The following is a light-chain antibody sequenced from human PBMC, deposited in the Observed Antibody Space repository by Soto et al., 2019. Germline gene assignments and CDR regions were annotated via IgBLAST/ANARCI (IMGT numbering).Light chain of an antibody. Sequence: IVLTQSPGTLSLSPGESATLSCRASQSLTSGYLAWYQQKPGQAPRLVIYGASSRPIGIADRFSGSASGTEFTLTISRLEPEDFAMYYCQQYGATPWTFGQGTKVDTK. CDR2: GAS. CDR3: QQYGATPWT. V-gene: IGKV3-20*01. J-gene: IGKJ1*01. CDR1: QSLTSGY.